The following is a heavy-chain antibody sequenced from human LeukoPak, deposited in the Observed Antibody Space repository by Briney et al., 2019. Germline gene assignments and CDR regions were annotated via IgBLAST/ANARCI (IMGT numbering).Heavy chain of an antibody. J-gene: IGHJ4*02. V-gene: IGHV3-33*06. CDR2: IRYDGSNT. CDR3: AKTGYGELYYFDY. CDR1: GFTFSSYG. D-gene: IGHD3-10*01. Sequence: GGSLRLSCAASGFTFSSYGMHWVRQAPGKGLEWVAVIRYDGSNTYYADSVKGRFTISRDNSKNTLYLQMNSLRAEDTAVYYCAKTGYGELYYFDYWGQGTMVTVSS.